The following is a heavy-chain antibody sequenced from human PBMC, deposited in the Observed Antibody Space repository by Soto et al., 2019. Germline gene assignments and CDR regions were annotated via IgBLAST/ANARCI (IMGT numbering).Heavy chain of an antibody. V-gene: IGHV1-18*01. D-gene: IGHD3-3*01. CDR3: ATGNDDFWSGYRFDP. J-gene: IGHJ5*02. Sequence: ASVKVSCKASGYTFTAYGFNWVRQAPGQGLEWMGWISVYTGNTNYAQNLQGRVTMTTDTSTRTAYMELRGLRSDDTAVYYCATGNDDFWSGYRFDPWGQGTLVTVSS. CDR2: ISVYTGNT. CDR1: GYTFTAYG.